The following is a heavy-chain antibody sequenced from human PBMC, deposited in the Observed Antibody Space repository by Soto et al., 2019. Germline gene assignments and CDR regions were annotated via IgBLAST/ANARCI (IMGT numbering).Heavy chain of an antibody. CDR1: GFTFSNAW. D-gene: IGHD3-3*01. CDR2: IKSKTDGGTT. Sequence: EVQLVESGGGLVKPGGSLRLSCAASGFTFSNAWMSWVRQAPGKGLEWVGRIKSKTDGGTTDYAAPVKGRFTISRDDSKNTLYLQMNSLKTEDTAVYYCTTSPVLRFLEWLPTQARYVGMDVWGQGTTVTVSS. CDR3: TTSPVLRFLEWLPTQARYVGMDV. J-gene: IGHJ6*02. V-gene: IGHV3-15*01.